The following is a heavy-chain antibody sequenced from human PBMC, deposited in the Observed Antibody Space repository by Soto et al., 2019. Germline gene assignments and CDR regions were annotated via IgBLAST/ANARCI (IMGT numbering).Heavy chain of an antibody. V-gene: IGHV2-5*02. J-gene: IGHJ5*02. CDR1: GVSLSTSGEG. CDR2: IYWEDDK. Sequence: QITLRESGPTLVQPTQTLTLTCTLSGVSLSTSGEGVGWIRQPPGKALEWLALIYWEDDKRFSPSLKSRLATTRELSKNQVGMTMTDMAPEDTAIYYCAHRKITVVVGAPFDPWGQGSQVTVSS. CDR3: AHRKITVVVGAPFDP. D-gene: IGHD2-15*01.